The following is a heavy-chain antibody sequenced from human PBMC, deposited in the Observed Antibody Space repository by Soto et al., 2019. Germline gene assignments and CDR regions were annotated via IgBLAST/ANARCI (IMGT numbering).Heavy chain of an antibody. CDR1: GFTFSSYW. Sequence: PGGSLRLSXAASGFTFSSYWMSWVRQAPGKGLEWVANIKQDGSEKYYVDSVKGRFTISRDNAKNSLYLQMNSLRAEDTAVYYCAREVVGAASSFDYWGQGTLVTVSS. J-gene: IGHJ4*02. CDR3: AREVVGAASSFDY. V-gene: IGHV3-7*01. D-gene: IGHD2-15*01. CDR2: IKQDGSEK.